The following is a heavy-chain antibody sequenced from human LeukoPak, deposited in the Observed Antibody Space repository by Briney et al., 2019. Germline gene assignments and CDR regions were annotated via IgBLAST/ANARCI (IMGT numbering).Heavy chain of an antibody. D-gene: IGHD6-13*01. V-gene: IGHV4-59*01. CDR1: GGSISSYY. CDR2: IYYSGST. J-gene: IGHJ4*02. Sequence: PSEALSLTCTVSGGSISSYYWSWIRQPPGKGLEWIGYIYYSGSTNYNPSLKSRVTISVDTSKNQFSLKLSSVTAADTAVYYCARGYSSSWYYFDYWGQGTLVTVSS. CDR3: ARGYSSSWYYFDY.